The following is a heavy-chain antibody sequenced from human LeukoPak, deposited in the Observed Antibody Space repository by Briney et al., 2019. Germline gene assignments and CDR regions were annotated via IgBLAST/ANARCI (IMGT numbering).Heavy chain of an antibody. CDR2: ISYDGSNK. CDR1: GFTFSSYA. V-gene: IGHV3-30*04. D-gene: IGHD3-9*01. J-gene: IGHJ4*02. Sequence: GGSLRLSCAASGFTFSSYAMHWVRQAPGKGLEWVAVISYDGSNKYYADSVKGRFTISRDNSKNTLYLQMNSLRAEDTAVYYCARDPSGWLLYYFDYWGQGTLVTVPS. CDR3: ARDPSGWLLYYFDY.